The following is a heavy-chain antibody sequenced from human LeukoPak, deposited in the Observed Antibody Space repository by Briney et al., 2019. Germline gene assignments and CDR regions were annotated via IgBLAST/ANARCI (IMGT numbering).Heavy chain of an antibody. D-gene: IGHD5-18*01. CDR2: ISGSGDST. V-gene: IGHV3-23*01. J-gene: IGHJ6*02. Sequence: GGSLRLSCAASGFTFSSCVMNWVRQAPGKGLEWVSTISGSGDSTYYAESVKGRFTISRDNSKNTLFLQMNSLRAGDTAVYYCARDAVDTANAVWGQGTTVTVSS. CDR1: GFTFSSCV. CDR3: ARDAVDTANAV.